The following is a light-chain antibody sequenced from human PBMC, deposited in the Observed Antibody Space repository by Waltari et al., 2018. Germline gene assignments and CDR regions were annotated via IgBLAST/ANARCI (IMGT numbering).Light chain of an antibody. Sequence: QSALTQPASVPGSPGQSITTPCTGTRSDVGNYQLVPWYQQHPGKAPKLMIYAVSKRPSGVSDRFSGSKSGDMASLTISGLQPEDEAEYFCSSYAGSSKGVFGGGTKVTVL. V-gene: IGLV2-23*02. CDR1: RSDVGNYQL. J-gene: IGLJ2*01. CDR2: AVS. CDR3: SSYAGSSKGV.